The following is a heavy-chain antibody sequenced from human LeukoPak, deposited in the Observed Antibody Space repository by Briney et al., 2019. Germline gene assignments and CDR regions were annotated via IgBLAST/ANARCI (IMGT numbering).Heavy chain of an antibody. CDR3: ARDTYGDYAYYYYGMDV. D-gene: IGHD4-17*01. J-gene: IGHJ6*02. CDR1: GFTFSSYA. Sequence: PGGSLRLSCAASGFTFSSYAMHWVRQAPGKGLEWVAVISYDGSNKYYADSVKGRFTISRDNSKNTLCLQMNSLRAEDTAVYYCARDTYGDYAYYYYGMDVWGQGTTVTVSS. V-gene: IGHV3-30*04. CDR2: ISYDGSNK.